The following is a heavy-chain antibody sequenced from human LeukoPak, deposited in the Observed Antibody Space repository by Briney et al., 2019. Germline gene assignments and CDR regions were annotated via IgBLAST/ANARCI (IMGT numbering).Heavy chain of an antibody. CDR1: GYTFTSYG. V-gene: IGHV1-18*01. CDR2: ISAYNGNT. Sequence: ASVKVSCKAFGYTFTSYGISWVRQAPGQGLEWMGWISAYNGNTNYAQKLQGRVTMTTDTSTSTAYMELRSLRSDDTAVYYCGVPYYYDSSGYYVAYWGQGTLVTVSS. D-gene: IGHD3-22*01. CDR3: GVPYYYDSSGYYVAY. J-gene: IGHJ4*02.